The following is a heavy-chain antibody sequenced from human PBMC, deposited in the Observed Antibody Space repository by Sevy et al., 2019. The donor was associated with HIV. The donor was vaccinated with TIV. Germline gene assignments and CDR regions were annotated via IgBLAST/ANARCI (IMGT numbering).Heavy chain of an antibody. CDR2: INSDGSST. CDR1: GFTFSSYW. CDR3: ARLIYSSSWPYMGGRYYYYMDV. V-gene: IGHV3-74*01. J-gene: IGHJ6*03. D-gene: IGHD6-13*01. Sequence: GGSLRLSCAASGFTFSSYWMHWVRQAPGKGLVWVSRINSDGSSTSYADSVKGRLTISRDNAKNTLYLQMNSLRAEDTAVYYCARLIYSSSWPYMGGRYYYYMDVWGKGTTVTVSS.